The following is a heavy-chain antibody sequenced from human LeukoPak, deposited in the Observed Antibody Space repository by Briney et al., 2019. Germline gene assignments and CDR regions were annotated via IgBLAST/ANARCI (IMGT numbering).Heavy chain of an antibody. Sequence: PGGSLRLSCAASGFTFDDYAMHWVRQAPGKGLEWVSGISWNSGSIGYADSVKGRFTISRDNAKNSLYLQMNSLRAEDTAVYYCARSRNWFDPWGQGTLVTVSS. V-gene: IGHV3-9*01. CDR1: GFTFDDYA. J-gene: IGHJ5*02. D-gene: IGHD1-26*01. CDR2: ISWNSGSI. CDR3: ARSRNWFDP.